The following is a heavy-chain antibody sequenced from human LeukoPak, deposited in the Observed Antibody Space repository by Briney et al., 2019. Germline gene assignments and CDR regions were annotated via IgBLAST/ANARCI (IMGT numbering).Heavy chain of an antibody. CDR2: IYSSGST. V-gene: IGHV4-39*01. J-gene: IGHJ4*01. D-gene: IGHD2-21*02. CDR1: GVSISSSNYY. CDR3: AKSDGYGLIDY. Sequence: PSETLSLTCTVSGVSISSSNYYWGWIRQPPGKGLERIGNIYSSGSTYFNSSLKSRVTISIDTSKNQVSLKMSSVTAADTAVYYCAKSDGYGLIDYWGQGTLVTVSS.